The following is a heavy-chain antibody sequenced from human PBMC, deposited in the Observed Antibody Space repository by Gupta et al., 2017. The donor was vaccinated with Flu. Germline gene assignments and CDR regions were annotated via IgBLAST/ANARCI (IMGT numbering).Heavy chain of an antibody. J-gene: IGHJ3*01. Sequence: QAPGQGLEGMGGIVPMLGTAYYAQEFQGRVTITADESTTTAYMELSGLTSGDTAVYYGAKGRGLRGTADAFDVWGQGTVVTVSS. CDR2: IVPMLGTA. CDR3: AKGRGLRGTADAFDV. V-gene: IGHV1-69*01. D-gene: IGHD1-1*01.